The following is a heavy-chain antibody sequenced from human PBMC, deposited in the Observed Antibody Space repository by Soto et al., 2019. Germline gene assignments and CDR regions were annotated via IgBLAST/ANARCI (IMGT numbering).Heavy chain of an antibody. Sequence: PGGSLRLSCAASGFTFSSYWMSWVRQAPGKGLEWVANIKQDGSEKYYVDSVKGRFTISRDNAKNSLYLQMNSLRAEDTAVYYCAKMFYGSGSYFFDYWGQGTLVTVSS. CDR2: IKQDGSEK. CDR3: AKMFYGSGSYFFDY. D-gene: IGHD3-10*01. J-gene: IGHJ4*02. CDR1: GFTFSSYW. V-gene: IGHV3-7*01.